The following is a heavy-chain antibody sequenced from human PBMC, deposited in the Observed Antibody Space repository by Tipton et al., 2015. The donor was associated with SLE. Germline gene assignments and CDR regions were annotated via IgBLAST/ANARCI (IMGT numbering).Heavy chain of an antibody. D-gene: IGHD3-10*01. CDR3: ARVDGSGPDAFDI. CDR1: GGSMNIYY. V-gene: IGHV4-59*01. Sequence: TLSLTCTVSGGSMNIYYWSWIRQPPGKGLEWIGTIYYSGRTDYNPSLKSRVTMSVDTSKNQFSLKLSSVTAADTAVYYCARVDGSGPDAFDIWGQGTMVTVSS. J-gene: IGHJ3*02. CDR2: IYYSGRT.